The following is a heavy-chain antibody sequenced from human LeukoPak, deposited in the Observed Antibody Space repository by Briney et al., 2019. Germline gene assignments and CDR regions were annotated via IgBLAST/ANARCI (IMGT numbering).Heavy chain of an antibody. V-gene: IGHV3-11*06. D-gene: IGHD3-16*02. CDR2: ISSSSSYI. CDR3: ARGCYDYVWGSYRKRKIYYFDY. Sequence: GGSLRLSCAASGFTFSDYYMSWIRQAPGKGLEWVSYISSSSSYIYYADSVKGRFTISRDNAKNSLYLQMNSLRAEDTAVYYCARGCYDYVWGSYRKRKIYYFDYWGQGTLVTVSS. J-gene: IGHJ4*02. CDR1: GFTFSDYY.